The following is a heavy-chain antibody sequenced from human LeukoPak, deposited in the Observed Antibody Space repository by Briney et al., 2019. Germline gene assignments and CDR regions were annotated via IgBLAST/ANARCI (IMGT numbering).Heavy chain of an antibody. V-gene: IGHV4-39*07. CDR1: GGSFTDYY. CDR3: TRDREHGTQDS. J-gene: IGHJ4*02. Sequence: SETLSLTCTVSGGSFTDYYWGWIRQPPGKGLEWIGSIYYRGNTFYNPSLRNRVSISIYTSKGPFSLNLNSVTAAGTAVYFCTRDREHGTQDSWGQGTLVTVS. CDR2: IYYRGNT. D-gene: IGHD1-26*01.